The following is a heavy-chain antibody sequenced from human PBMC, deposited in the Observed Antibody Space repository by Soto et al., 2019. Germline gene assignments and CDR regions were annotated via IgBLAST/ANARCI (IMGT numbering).Heavy chain of an antibody. CDR1: GFIFSNAW. Sequence: HLVESGGGLVKPGGSLTLSCAGSGFIFSNAWMSWVRQTPGKGLEWVGRIKSKADGGTTDYAAPVEGRFIISRDESTNTMYLQMNSLKTEDTAVYYCTTGIHNGWGQGVLVTVSS. D-gene: IGHD1-20*01. CDR2: IKSKADGGTT. CDR3: TTGIHNG. J-gene: IGHJ4*02. V-gene: IGHV3-15*01.